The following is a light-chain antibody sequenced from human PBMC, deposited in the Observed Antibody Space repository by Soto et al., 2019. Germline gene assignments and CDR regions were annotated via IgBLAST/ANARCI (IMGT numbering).Light chain of an antibody. CDR1: QDISSS. J-gene: IGKJ4*01. Sequence: AIQLTQSPSSLSASVGDRVTITCRASQDISSSLAWYQQKAGKAPKLLIYGASILQSGVPSGFSGSGFGTDFTLTISSLQAEDFAIYFCQQTKSYPSTFGGRTKVDIK. CDR2: GAS. V-gene: IGKV1-13*02. CDR3: QQTKSYPST.